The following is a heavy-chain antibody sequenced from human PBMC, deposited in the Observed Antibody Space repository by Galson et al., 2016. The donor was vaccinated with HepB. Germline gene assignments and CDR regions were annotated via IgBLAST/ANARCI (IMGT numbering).Heavy chain of an antibody. D-gene: IGHD3-22*01. CDR2: IYYDGRDQ. Sequence: SLRLSCAASGFIFGHYGMYWVRQPPGKGLEWVAFIYYDGRDQYYADSVKGRFTISRDNSKNTLYLQMDSLRVEDTAVYYCQWWTHSYDNTGHRDYWGQGTLVTVSS. J-gene: IGHJ4*02. CDR3: QWWTHSYDNTGHRDY. V-gene: IGHV3-33*01. CDR1: GFIFGHYG.